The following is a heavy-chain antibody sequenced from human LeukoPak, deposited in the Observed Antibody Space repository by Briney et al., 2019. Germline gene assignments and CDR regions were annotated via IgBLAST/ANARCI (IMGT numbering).Heavy chain of an antibody. Sequence: SETLSLTCAVYGGSFSGYYWSWIRQPPGKGLEWIGEINHSGSTNYNPSLKSRVTISVDTSKNQFSLKLSSVTAADTAVYYYARDYYDSSGYYYHYYYMDVWGKGTTVTVSS. D-gene: IGHD3-22*01. CDR3: ARDYYDSSGYYYHYYYMDV. V-gene: IGHV4-34*01. J-gene: IGHJ6*03. CDR2: INHSGST. CDR1: GGSFSGYY.